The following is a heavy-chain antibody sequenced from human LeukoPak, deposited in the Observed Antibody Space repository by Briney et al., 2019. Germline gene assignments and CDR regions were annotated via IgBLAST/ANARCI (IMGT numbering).Heavy chain of an antibody. V-gene: IGHV1-69*04. J-gene: IGHJ1*01. CDR3: AREAVAGEYFQH. CDR2: IIPIFGIA. D-gene: IGHD6-19*01. CDR1: GGTFSSYA. Sequence: SVKVSCKASGGTFSSYAISWVRQAPGQGLEWMGRIIPIFGIANYAQKFQGRVTITADKSTSTAYMELSSLRSEDTAVYYCAREAVAGEYFQHWGQGTLVTISS.